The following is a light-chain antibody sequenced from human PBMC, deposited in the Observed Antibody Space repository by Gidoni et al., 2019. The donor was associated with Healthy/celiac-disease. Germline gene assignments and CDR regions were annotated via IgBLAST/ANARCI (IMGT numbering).Light chain of an antibody. J-gene: IGLJ2*01. V-gene: IGLV1-40*01. CDR3: QSYDSSLSGPYVV. Sequence: QPVLTQPPSVSGAPGQRVTIACTGSSSNIRAGYDVHWYQQLPGTAPKLLTYGNSNRPSGVPDRFSGSKSGTSASLAITGLQAEDEADYYCQSYDSSLSGPYVVFGGGTKLTVL. CDR1: SSNIRAGYD. CDR2: GNS.